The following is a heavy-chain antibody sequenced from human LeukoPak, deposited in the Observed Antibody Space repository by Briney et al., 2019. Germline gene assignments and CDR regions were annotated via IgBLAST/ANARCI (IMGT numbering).Heavy chain of an antibody. CDR3: AKRLPYYFDY. CDR2: IYVDT. Sequence: GGSLRLSCAASGFTFSSSAMSWVRQAPGKGLEWVSSIYVDTYYADSVKGRSTISRDSSKNTLYLQMSSLRGDDTAVYYCAKRLPYYFDYWGQGTLVTVSS. D-gene: IGHD6-25*01. CDR1: GFTFSSSA. J-gene: IGHJ4*02. V-gene: IGHV3-23*01.